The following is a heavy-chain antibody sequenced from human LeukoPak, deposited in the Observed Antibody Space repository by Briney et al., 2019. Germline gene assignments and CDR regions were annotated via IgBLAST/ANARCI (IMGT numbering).Heavy chain of an antibody. CDR3: ARVRDYGGNSVADF. CDR2: IFPGDSDT. Sequence: AESLKISCKASGYSFSSYWIGWVRQMPGKGLEWMGIIFPGDSDTRYSPSFQGQVTISADKFISTAYLQWSSLEASDTAMFYCARVRDYGGNSVADFWGQGTLVTVSS. D-gene: IGHD4-23*01. V-gene: IGHV5-51*01. J-gene: IGHJ4*02. CDR1: GYSFSSYW.